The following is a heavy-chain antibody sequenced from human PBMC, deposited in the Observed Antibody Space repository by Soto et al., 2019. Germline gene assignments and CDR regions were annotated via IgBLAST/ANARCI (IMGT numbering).Heavy chain of an antibody. V-gene: IGHV1-2*04. CDR3: ARDRSGSYDAFDI. CDR2: INPNSGGT. CDR1: GYTFTGYY. J-gene: IGHJ3*02. Sequence: ASVKVSCKASGYTFTGYYMHWVRQAPGQGLEWMGWINPNSGGTNYAQKFQGWVTMTRDTSISTAYMELSRLRSDDTAVYYCARDRSGSYDAFDIWGQGTMVTVSS. D-gene: IGHD1-26*01.